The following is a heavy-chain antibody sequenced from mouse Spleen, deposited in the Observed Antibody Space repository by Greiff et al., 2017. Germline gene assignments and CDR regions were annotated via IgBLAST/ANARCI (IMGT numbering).Heavy chain of an antibody. CDR3: GRRGTYYYAAGLAY. CDR1: GYTFTSYT. J-gene: IGHJ3*01. CDR2: INPSSGYT. Sequence: VQLQQSGAELARPGASVKMSCTASGYTFTSYTMHWVKQRPGQGLEWIGYINPSSGYTNYNQKFKDKATLTADKSSSQAYMQLSSATSDDSTVYYCGRRGTYYYAAGLAYWGQGTLVTVSA. V-gene: IGHV1-4*01. D-gene: IGHD1-1*01.